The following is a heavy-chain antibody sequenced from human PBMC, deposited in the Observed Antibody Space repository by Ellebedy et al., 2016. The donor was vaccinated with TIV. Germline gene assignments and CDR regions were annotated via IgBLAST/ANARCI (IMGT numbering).Heavy chain of an antibody. J-gene: IGHJ4*02. V-gene: IGHV3-73*01. CDR2: IGNEADFYAT. CDR3: STNYGDSRWVY. Sequence: PGGSLRLSCTASDFLFSGAAVHWVRQASGKGLEWVGHIGNEADFYATLYGASVKGGFSISRDDSKTTVYLQMNGLKTDDTAVYFCSTNYGDSRWVYWGQGTLVTVSS. CDR1: DFLFSGAA. D-gene: IGHD4-17*01.